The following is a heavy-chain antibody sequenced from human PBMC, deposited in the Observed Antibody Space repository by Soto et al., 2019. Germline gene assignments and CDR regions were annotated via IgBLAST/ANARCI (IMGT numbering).Heavy chain of an antibody. D-gene: IGHD5-18*01. CDR2: IYYSGST. Sequence: SETLSLTCTVSGGSISSYYWSWIRQPPEKGLEWIGYIYYSGSTNYNPSLKSRVTISVHTSKNQFSLKLSSVTAADTAVYYCARIRQLWSGGYFDYWGQGTLVTLSS. CDR3: ARIRQLWSGGYFDY. CDR1: GGSISSYY. J-gene: IGHJ4*02. V-gene: IGHV4-59*01.